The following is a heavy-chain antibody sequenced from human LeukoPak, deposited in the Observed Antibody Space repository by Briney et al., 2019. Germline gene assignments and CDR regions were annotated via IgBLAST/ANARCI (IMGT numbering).Heavy chain of an antibody. Sequence: GESLRISCKGSGYSFSTYGIDWVRQMPGKGLEWMGIIYPGDSDTTYSPSFQGQVTISADKSIRTAYLQWSSLKASDTAMYYCARRTYSGYSDYWGQGTLVTVSS. CDR2: IYPGDSDT. D-gene: IGHD3-22*01. CDR1: GYSFSTYG. J-gene: IGHJ4*02. CDR3: ARRTYSGYSDY. V-gene: IGHV5-51*01.